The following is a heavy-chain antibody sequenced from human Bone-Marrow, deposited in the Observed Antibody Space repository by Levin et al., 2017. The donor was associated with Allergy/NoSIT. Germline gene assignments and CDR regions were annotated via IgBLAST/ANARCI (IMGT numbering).Heavy chain of an antibody. D-gene: IGHD3-22*01. CDR2: ISSSSNHM. Sequence: LSLTCAASGFTFRSYSLTWVRQAPGRGLEWVSSISSSSNHMYYGDSVKGRFTISRDNANDALYLQMNGLRAEDTALYYCARGYYESSGYPHYWGQGTLVTVSS. V-gene: IGHV3-21*01. J-gene: IGHJ4*02. CDR3: ARGYYESSGYPHY. CDR1: GFTFRSYS.